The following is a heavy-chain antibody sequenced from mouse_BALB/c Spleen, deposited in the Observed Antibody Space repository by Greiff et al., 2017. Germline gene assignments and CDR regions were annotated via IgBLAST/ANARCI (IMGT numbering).Heavy chain of an antibody. D-gene: IGHD3-1*01. V-gene: IGHV3-2*02. CDR2: ISYSGST. CDR3: ARREAPYFDY. CDR1: GYSITSDYA. J-gene: IGHJ2*01. Sequence: EVHLVESGPGLVKPSQSLSLTCTVTGYSITSDYAWNWIRQFPGNKLEWMGYISYSGSTSYNPSLKSRISITRDTSKNQFFLQLNSVTTEDTATYYCARREAPYFDYWGQGTTLTVSS.